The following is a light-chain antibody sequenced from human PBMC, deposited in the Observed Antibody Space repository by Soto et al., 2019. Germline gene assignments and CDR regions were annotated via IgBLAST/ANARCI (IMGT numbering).Light chain of an antibody. V-gene: IGKV3-15*01. CDR3: QQYNNLPPWT. CDR2: GAS. CDR1: QSVSSN. J-gene: IGKJ1*01. Sequence: EIVMTQSPATLSVSPGERATLSCRASQSVSSNLAWYQQKPGQAPRLLIYGASTRATGIPARFSGSGSGTEFTLTISSLQSEDFAVYYCQQYNNLPPWTFCQWTKVEIK.